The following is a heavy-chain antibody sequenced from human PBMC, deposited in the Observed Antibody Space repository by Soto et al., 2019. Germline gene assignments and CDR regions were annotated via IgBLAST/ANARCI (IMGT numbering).Heavy chain of an antibody. CDR3: ARIGHDSSGYLYYYYGMDV. D-gene: IGHD3-22*01. CDR2: INHSGST. V-gene: IGHV4-34*01. CDR1: GGSFSGYY. Sequence: PSETLSLTCAVYGGSFSGYYWSWIRQPPGKGLEWIGEINHSGSTNYNPSLKSRVTISVDTSENQFSLKLSSVTAADTAVYYCARIGHDSSGYLYYYYGMDVWGQGTTVTVSS. J-gene: IGHJ6*02.